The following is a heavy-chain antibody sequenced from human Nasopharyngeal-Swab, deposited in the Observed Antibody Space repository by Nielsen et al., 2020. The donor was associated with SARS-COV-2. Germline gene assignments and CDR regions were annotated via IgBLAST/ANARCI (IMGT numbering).Heavy chain of an antibody. J-gene: IGHJ4*02. CDR2: ITSSSSTR. V-gene: IGHV3-48*02. CDR1: GFAFIDYS. D-gene: IGHD5-18*01. Sequence: GGSLRLFCAASGFAFIDYSMDWVRQAPGKGLEWVSYITSSSSTRYYADSVKGRFTVSRDNAKNSLYLQMNSLRDEDTAVYYCARGANTATDYWGQGTLVTVSS. CDR3: ARGANTATDY.